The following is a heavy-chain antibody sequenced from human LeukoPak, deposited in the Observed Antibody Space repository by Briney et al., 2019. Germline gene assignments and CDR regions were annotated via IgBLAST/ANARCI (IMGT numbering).Heavy chain of an antibody. CDR2: ISSDGSFT. J-gene: IGHJ4*02. Sequence: GSLRLSCAASGFIFSRYWMLWARQAPGKGLVWVSRISSDGSFTTYADSVKGRFTISRDNAKNTLYLQMSSLRAEDTAVYYCARDDGSGVDYWGQGTLVTVSS. V-gene: IGHV3-74*03. CDR3: ARDDGSGVDY. CDR1: GFIFSRYW. D-gene: IGHD2-15*01.